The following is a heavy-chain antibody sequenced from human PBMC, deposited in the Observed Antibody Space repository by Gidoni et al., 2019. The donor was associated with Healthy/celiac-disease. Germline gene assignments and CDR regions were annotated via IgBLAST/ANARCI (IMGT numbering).Heavy chain of an antibody. J-gene: IGHJ4*02. V-gene: IGHV3-9*01. D-gene: IGHD3-22*01. CDR3: AKADYYESSGYSH. CDR1: GFTFDDSA. Sequence: EVQLVESGGGLVQPGRSLRLSCAASGFTFDDSAMHWVRQDPGKGLEWVSGISWNRGSIGYADSVKGRFTISRDNAKNSLYLQMNSLRAEDTALYYCAKADYYESSGYSHWGQGTLVTVSS. CDR2: ISWNRGSI.